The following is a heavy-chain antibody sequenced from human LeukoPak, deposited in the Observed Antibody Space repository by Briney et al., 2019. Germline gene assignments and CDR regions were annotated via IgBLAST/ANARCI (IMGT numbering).Heavy chain of an antibody. D-gene: IGHD6-13*01. V-gene: IGHV3-74*01. Sequence: PGGSLRLSCAASGFSVSTFYMSWVRQAPGKGLVWVSRINSDGSSTSYGDSVKGRFTISRDNAKNTLYLQMNSLRAEDTAVYYCGRGSVAATGPDFWGQGTLVTVSS. CDR1: GFSVSTFY. CDR3: GRGSVAATGPDF. J-gene: IGHJ4*02. CDR2: INSDGSST.